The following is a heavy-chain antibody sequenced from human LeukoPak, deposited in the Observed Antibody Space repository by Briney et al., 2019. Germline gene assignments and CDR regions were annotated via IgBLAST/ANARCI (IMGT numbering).Heavy chain of an antibody. CDR1: GYTFTGYY. V-gene: IGHV1-2*06. CDR3: ASPLTSITNTMIAH. J-gene: IGHJ4*02. D-gene: IGHD3-22*01. Sequence: ASVKVSCKASGYTFTGYYMHWVRQAPGQGLEWMGRINPNSGGTNYAQKFQGRVTMTRDTSISTAYMELSRLRSEDTAVYYCASPLTSITNTMIAHWGQGTLVTVSS. CDR2: INPNSGGT.